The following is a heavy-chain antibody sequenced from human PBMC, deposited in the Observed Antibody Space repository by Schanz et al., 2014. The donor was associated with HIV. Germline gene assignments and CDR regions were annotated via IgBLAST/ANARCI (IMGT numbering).Heavy chain of an antibody. CDR3: AKPEYDSSGNSQSHFDY. J-gene: IGHJ4*02. V-gene: IGHV3-23*01. Sequence: EVQLLESGGGLEQPGGSLRLSCAASGFTFSGFAMSWVRQAPGKGLEWVSSISESGGRTYYADSVNGRFTISRDNSKNTLYLQMTTLRTEDTAVYYCAKPEYDSSGNSQSHFDYWGQGTLVTVSS. CDR1: GFTFSGFA. CDR2: ISESGGRT. D-gene: IGHD3-22*01.